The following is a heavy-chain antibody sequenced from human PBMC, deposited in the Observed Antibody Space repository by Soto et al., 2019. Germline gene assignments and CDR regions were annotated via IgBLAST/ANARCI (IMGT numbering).Heavy chain of an antibody. CDR3: ARHSRSPAATIDY. J-gene: IGHJ4*02. D-gene: IGHD2-2*01. CDR1: GGSISSYY. Sequence: SETLSLTCTVSGGSISSYYWSWIRQPPGKGLEWIGYIYYSGSTNYNPSLKSRVTISVDTSKNQFSLKLSSVTAADTAVYYCARHSRSPAATIDYWGQGTLVTVSS. CDR2: IYYSGST. V-gene: IGHV4-59*08.